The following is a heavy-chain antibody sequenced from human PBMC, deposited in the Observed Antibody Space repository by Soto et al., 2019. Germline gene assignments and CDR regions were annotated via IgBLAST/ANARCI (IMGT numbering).Heavy chain of an antibody. Sequence: QVQLVQSGAEVKKPGASVKVSCKASGYTFTSYGISWVRQAPGQGLEWMGWISAYNGNTNYAQKLQGRVTMTTDTPTSTAYMELRSQRSDDTAVYYCARSRATVRGVPDDAFDIWGQGTMVTVSS. CDR1: GYTFTSYG. CDR3: ARSRATVRGVPDDAFDI. CDR2: ISAYNGNT. V-gene: IGHV1-18*01. D-gene: IGHD3-10*01. J-gene: IGHJ3*02.